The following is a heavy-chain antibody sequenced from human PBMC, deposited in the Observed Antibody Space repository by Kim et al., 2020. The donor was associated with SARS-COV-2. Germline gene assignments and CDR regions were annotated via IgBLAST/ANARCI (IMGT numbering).Heavy chain of an antibody. D-gene: IGHD1-7*01. CDR3: ARDGTGQLVGD. J-gene: IGHJ4*02. Sequence: YYNPSLKSRVTISVDTSKNQFSLKLTSVTAADTAVYYCARDGTGQLVGDWGQGTLVTVSS. V-gene: IGHV4-31*02.